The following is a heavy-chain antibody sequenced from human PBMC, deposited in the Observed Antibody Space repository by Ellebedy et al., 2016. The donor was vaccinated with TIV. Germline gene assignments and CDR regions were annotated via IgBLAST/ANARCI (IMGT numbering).Heavy chain of an antibody. V-gene: IGHV4-39*07. J-gene: IGHJ4*02. D-gene: IGHD2-8*01. CDR1: GGSISSGNYY. Sequence: ESLKISXTVSGGSISSGNYYWGWIRQPPGKGLEWIGCIHYSGSTYYNPSLKSRVTISVDTSKNQFSLKLSSVTAADTAVYYCARNGDYWGQGTLVTVSS. CDR3: ARNGDY. CDR2: IHYSGST.